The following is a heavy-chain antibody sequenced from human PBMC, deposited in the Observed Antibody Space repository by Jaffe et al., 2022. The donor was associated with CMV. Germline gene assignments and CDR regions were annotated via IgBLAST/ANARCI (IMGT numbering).Heavy chain of an antibody. Sequence: EVQLVESGGGLIQPGRSLRLSCAASGFTFDDYAMHWVRQPPGKGLEWVSGITWNSGTLDYADSVKGRFTLSRDNAKNSLYLHMNSLRAEDTALYYCAKGTSSNLYGSFDYWGQGTQVTVSS. J-gene: IGHJ4*02. CDR2: ITWNSGTL. CDR3: AKGTSSNLYGSFDY. D-gene: IGHD6-13*01. V-gene: IGHV3-9*01. CDR1: GFTFDDYA.